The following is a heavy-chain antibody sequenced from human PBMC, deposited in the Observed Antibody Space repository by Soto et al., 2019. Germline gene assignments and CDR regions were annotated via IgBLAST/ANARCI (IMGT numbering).Heavy chain of an antibody. J-gene: IGHJ6*03. CDR1: GGSFSGYY. Sequence: SETLSLTCAVYGGSFSGYYWSWIRQPPGKGLEWIGEINHSGSTNYNPSLKSRVTISVDTSKNQFSLKLSSVTAADTAVYYCAGRIVVVPAAVDYYYYMDVWGKGTTVTVSS. D-gene: IGHD2-2*01. V-gene: IGHV4-34*01. CDR2: INHSGST. CDR3: AGRIVVVPAAVDYYYYMDV.